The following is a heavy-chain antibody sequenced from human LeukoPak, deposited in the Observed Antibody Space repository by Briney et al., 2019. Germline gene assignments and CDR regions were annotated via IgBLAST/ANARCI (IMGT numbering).Heavy chain of an antibody. D-gene: IGHD2-21*01. CDR3: ARGGGRATEKSTILWPGDIPLSAFDI. V-gene: IGHV1-69*04. CDR1: GGTFSSYA. Sequence: ASVKVSCKASGGTFSSYAISWVRQAPGQGLEWMGRIIPILGIANYAQKFQGRVTITADKSTSTAYMELSSLRSEDTAVYYCARGGGRATEKSTILWPGDIPLSAFDIWGQGTMVTVSS. J-gene: IGHJ3*02. CDR2: IIPILGIA.